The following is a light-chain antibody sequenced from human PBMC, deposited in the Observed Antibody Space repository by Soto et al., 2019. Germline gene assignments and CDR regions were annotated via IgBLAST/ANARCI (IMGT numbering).Light chain of an antibody. CDR3: QQYNNWPPT. V-gene: IGKV3-15*01. CDR1: QSVSDN. Sequence: EIVMTQSPDTLSLSPGERATLSCRASQSVSDNLAWYQQKPGQAPRLLIYGASTRATGIPARFSGSGSGTEFTLTISILQSEDFTVYCCQQYNNWPPTFGQGTKVDI. J-gene: IGKJ1*01. CDR2: GAS.